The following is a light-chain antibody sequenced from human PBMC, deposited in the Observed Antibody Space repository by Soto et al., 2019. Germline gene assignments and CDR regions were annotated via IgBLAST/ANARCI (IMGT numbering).Light chain of an antibody. J-gene: IGLJ1*01. CDR3: SSYTSTSSYV. Sequence: QSVLTQPASVSGSPGQSITISCTGSVSDVGSFGPVSWYQQHPGKAPKLLIYDVSSRPSGVSGVSHRFSGSKSGNTASLTISGLQAEDEADYYCSSYTSTSSYVFGTGTKVTVL. CDR2: DVS. V-gene: IGLV2-14*02. CDR1: VSDVGSFGP.